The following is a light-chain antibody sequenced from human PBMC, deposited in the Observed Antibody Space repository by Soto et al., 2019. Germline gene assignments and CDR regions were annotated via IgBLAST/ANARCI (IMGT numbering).Light chain of an antibody. CDR3: QQYGSSPRT. CDR2: GAS. Sequence: EIVLTQSPGTLSLSPGERATLSCRASQSVSSDYLAWYQQKLGQAPRLLIYGASSRATGIPDRFSGSGSGTDFTLTISRLEPDDVAVYCCQQYGSSPRTFGQGTKVEIK. CDR1: QSVSSDY. V-gene: IGKV3-20*01. J-gene: IGKJ1*01.